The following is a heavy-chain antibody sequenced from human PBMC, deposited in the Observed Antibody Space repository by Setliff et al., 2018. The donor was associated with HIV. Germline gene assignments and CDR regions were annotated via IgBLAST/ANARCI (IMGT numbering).Heavy chain of an antibody. V-gene: IGHV4-59*11. CDR1: GDSISNHY. CDR2: IYNSGNS. J-gene: IGHJ6*02. CDR3: ARVEAKVRGATYGMDV. D-gene: IGHD3-10*01. Sequence: ASETLSLTCNVSGDSISNHYWNWIRQPPGKGLEWIATIYNSGNSVSNPSLKSRVTISVDTSKNQFSLTPNSVTAADTAVYYCARVEAKVRGATYGMDVWGQGTTVTVSS.